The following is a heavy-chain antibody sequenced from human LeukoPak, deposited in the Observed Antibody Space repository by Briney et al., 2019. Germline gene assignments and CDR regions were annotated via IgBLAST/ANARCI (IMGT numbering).Heavy chain of an antibody. Sequence: PGGSLRLSCAASGFTFSSYAMSWVRQAPGKGLEWVSAISGSGGSTYYADSVKGRFTISRDNSKNTLYLQMNSLRAEDTAVYYCAKSRITMVRGVKKSHLMDVWGQGTTVTVSS. D-gene: IGHD3-10*01. J-gene: IGHJ6*02. CDR3: AKSRITMVRGVKKSHLMDV. CDR2: ISGSGGST. V-gene: IGHV3-23*01. CDR1: GFTFSSYA.